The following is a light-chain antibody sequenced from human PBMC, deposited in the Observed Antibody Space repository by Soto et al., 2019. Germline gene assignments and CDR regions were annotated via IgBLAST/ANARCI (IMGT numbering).Light chain of an antibody. CDR1: SSNIGAGYD. J-gene: IGLJ2*01. V-gene: IGLV1-40*01. Sequence: QSVLTQPPSVSGAPGQRVTISCTGSSSNIGAGYDVHWYQQLPGTAPKLLIYGNSNRPSGVPDRFSGSKSGTSASLAITGLQAEDEADYYCQSYDSPVVLAEGPSSPS. CDR3: QSYDSPVV. CDR2: GNS.